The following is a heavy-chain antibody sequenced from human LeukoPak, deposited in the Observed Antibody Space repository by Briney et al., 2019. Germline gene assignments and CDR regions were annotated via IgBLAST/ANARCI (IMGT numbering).Heavy chain of an antibody. Sequence: SETLSLTCAVSGGSISSSNWWSWVRQPPGKGLEWIGSIYYSGSTYYNPSLKSRVTISVDTSKNQFSLKLSSVTAADTAVYYCARTAAAGPLYAFDIWGQGTMVTVSS. CDR3: ARTAAAGPLYAFDI. V-gene: IGHV4-39*01. CDR2: IYYSGST. D-gene: IGHD6-13*01. J-gene: IGHJ3*02. CDR1: GGSISSSNW.